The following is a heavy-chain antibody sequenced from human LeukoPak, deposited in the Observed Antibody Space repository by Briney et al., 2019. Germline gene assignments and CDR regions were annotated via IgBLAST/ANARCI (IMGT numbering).Heavy chain of an antibody. CDR1: GFTFSSYA. CDR3: AKDRASSGIYSFDY. CDR2: IGGSGTGT. J-gene: IGHJ4*02. D-gene: IGHD1-26*01. Sequence: GGSLRLSCAASGFTFSSYAMSWVRQAPGKGLEWVPSIGGSGTGTYYADSVKGRLTISRDNSKNTLYLQMSSLRAEDTAVYYCAKDRASSGIYSFDYWGQGTLVTVSS. V-gene: IGHV3-23*01.